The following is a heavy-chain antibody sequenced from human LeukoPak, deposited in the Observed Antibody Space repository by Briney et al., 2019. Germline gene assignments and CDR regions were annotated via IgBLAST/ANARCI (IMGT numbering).Heavy chain of an antibody. J-gene: IGHJ4*02. Sequence: SETLSLTCTVSGGSISSYYWSWIRQPPGKGLEWIGYIYYSGSTNYNPSLKSRVTISVDTSKNQFSLKLSSVTAADTAVYYCARHLYSSSHSPPDYWGQGTLVTVSS. CDR1: GGSISSYY. CDR3: ARHLYSSSHSPPDY. V-gene: IGHV4-59*08. CDR2: IYYSGST. D-gene: IGHD6-13*01.